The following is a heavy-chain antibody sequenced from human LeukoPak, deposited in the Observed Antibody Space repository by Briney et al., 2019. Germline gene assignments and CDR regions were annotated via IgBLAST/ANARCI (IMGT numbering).Heavy chain of an antibody. V-gene: IGHV1-46*01. D-gene: IGHD3-22*01. Sequence: ASVKVSCKASGYTFTNYYMHWVRQAPGQWLEWMGIINPSGGSTSYAQKFQGRVTMTRDTSTSTVYMELSSLRSEDTAVYYCARVEYYYDSSGYSGGYYFDYWGQGTLVTVSS. J-gene: IGHJ4*02. CDR1: GYTFTNYY. CDR3: ARVEYYYDSSGYSGGYYFDY. CDR2: INPSGGST.